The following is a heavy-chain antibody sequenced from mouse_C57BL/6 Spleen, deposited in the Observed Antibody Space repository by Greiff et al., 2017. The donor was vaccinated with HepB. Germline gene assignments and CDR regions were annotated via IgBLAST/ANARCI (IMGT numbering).Heavy chain of an antibody. V-gene: IGHV5-15*01. Sequence: EVQGVESGGGLVQPGGSLKLSCAASGFTFSDYGMAWVRQAPRKGPEWVAFISNLAYSIYYADTVTGRFTISRENAKNTLYLEMSSLRSEDTAMYYCARHGYYGSSPYWYFDVWGTGTTVTVSS. J-gene: IGHJ1*03. CDR1: GFTFSDYG. CDR3: ARHGYYGSSPYWYFDV. CDR2: ISNLAYSI. D-gene: IGHD1-1*01.